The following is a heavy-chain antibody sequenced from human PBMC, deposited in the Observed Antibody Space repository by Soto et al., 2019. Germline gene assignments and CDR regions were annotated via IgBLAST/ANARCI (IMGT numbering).Heavy chain of an antibody. CDR2: ISGSGGST. CDR1: GFTFSSYA. J-gene: IGHJ5*02. CDR3: AKDSGGSHYYDTKGIAHP. D-gene: IGHD3-22*01. Sequence: GGSLRLSCAASGFTFSSYAMSWVRQAPGKGLEWVSAISGSGGSTYYADSVKGRFTISRDDSKNTLYLQMNSLRAKDTAVYYCAKDSGGSHYYDTKGIAHPWGQGTLVTVSS. V-gene: IGHV3-23*01.